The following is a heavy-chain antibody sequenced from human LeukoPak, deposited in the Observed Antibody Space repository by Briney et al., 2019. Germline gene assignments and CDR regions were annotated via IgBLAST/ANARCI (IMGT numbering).Heavy chain of an antibody. CDR2: INHSGST. CDR1: GGSFSGYY. J-gene: IGHJ4*02. V-gene: IGHV4-34*01. CDR3: ARDPLRGYSGYDFDY. D-gene: IGHD5-12*01. Sequence: SETLSLTCAVYGGSFSGYYWSWIRQPPGKGLEWTGEINHSGSTNYNPSLKSRVTISVDTSKNQFSLKLSSVTAADTAVYYCARDPLRGYSGYDFDYWGQGTLVTVSS.